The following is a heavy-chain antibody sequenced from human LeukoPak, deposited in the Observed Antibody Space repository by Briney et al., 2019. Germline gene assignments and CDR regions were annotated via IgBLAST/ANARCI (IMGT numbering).Heavy chain of an antibody. V-gene: IGHV5-51*01. Sequence: GESLKISCKGSGYSFTSYWIGWVRQMPGKGLEWMGIIYPGDSDTRYSPSFQGQVTISADKSISTAYLQWSSLKASDTAMYYCARVALPVAAAGTPFDHWGQGTLVTVSS. J-gene: IGHJ4*02. CDR3: ARVALPVAAAGTPFDH. CDR2: IYPGDSDT. CDR1: GYSFTSYW. D-gene: IGHD6-13*01.